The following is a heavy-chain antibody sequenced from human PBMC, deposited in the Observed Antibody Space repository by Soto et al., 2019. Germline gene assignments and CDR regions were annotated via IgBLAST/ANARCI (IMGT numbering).Heavy chain of an antibody. V-gene: IGHV3-21*01. CDR2: ISTASQAL. CDR1: GFTFTSYS. Sequence: GGSLRLSCAASGFTFTSYSMSWVRQAPGKGLEWVSSISTASQALDYADSVRGRFTISRDNAQNSVYLEMNSLRADDTAVYYCARVILGVAGNDYWGQGALVTVSS. D-gene: IGHD6-19*01. CDR3: ARVILGVAGNDY. J-gene: IGHJ4*02.